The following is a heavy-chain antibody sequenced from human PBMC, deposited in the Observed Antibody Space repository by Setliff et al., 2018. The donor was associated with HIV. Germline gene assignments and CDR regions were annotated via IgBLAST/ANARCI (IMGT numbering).Heavy chain of an antibody. J-gene: IGHJ4*02. CDR2: FYHSGST. Sequence: SETLSLTCAVSGYSISSGYYWGWIRQPPGKGLEWIGSFYHSGSTYYNPSLRSRVTISVDTSKNQLSLKLSSVTAADTAVYYCARLGHTFGGPGYWGQGTLVTVSS. CDR1: GYSISSGYY. V-gene: IGHV4-38-2*01. D-gene: IGHD3-16*01. CDR3: ARLGHTFGGPGY.